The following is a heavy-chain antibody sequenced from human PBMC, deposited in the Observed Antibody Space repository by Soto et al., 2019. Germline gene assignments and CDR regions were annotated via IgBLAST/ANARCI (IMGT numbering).Heavy chain of an antibody. D-gene: IGHD2-2*01. CDR2: ISGSGGST. Sequence: PGGSLRLSCAASGFTFSSYAMSWVRQAPGKGLEWVSAISGSGGSTYYADSVKGRFTISRDNSKNTLYLQMNSLRAEDTAVYYCAKVSCTEELLVQLRPCWYGMDVWGQGTTVTVSS. V-gene: IGHV3-23*01. CDR3: AKVSCTEELLVQLRPCWYGMDV. J-gene: IGHJ6*02. CDR1: GFTFSSYA.